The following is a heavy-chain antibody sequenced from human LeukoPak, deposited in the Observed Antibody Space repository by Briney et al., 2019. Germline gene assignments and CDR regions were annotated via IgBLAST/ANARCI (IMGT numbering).Heavy chain of an antibody. Sequence: GGSLRLSCVASGFPFDIYWMSWVRQGPGKGLEWVANIKSDGTEEYYADSVKGRLTVSRDNAKNSLFLQMNSLRVEDTAVYYCAKEKTVAGWYLDLWGRGTVVTVSS. CDR3: AKEKTVAGWYLDL. D-gene: IGHD6-19*01. CDR1: GFPFDIYW. J-gene: IGHJ2*01. CDR2: IKSDGTEE. V-gene: IGHV3-7*01.